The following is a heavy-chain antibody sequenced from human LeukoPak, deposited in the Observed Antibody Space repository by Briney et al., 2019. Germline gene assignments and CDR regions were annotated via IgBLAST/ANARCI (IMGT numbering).Heavy chain of an antibody. CDR1: GYTFTAYY. J-gene: IGHJ5*02. CDR3: ARSMVRGVIRYWFDP. V-gene: IGHV1-2*02. CDR2: VNPNSGGT. D-gene: IGHD3-10*01. Sequence: ASVKVSCKASGYTFTAYYIHWVRQAPGQRLEWMGWVNPNSGGTNYAQKFQGRVTMTRDTSISTAYMELSRLRSDDTAVYYCARSMVRGVIRYWFDPWGQGTLVTVSS.